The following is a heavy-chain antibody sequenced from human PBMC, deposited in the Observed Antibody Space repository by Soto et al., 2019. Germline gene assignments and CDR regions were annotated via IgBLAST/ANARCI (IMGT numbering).Heavy chain of an antibody. D-gene: IGHD3-10*01. V-gene: IGHV3-23*01. Sequence: GGSLRLSCAASGFTFSSYAMSWVRQAPGKGLEWVSGISCSGGSTYYADSVKGRFTISRDNSKDTLFLRMNRPRVEDTAVYYCMRPAPRGRHYFYFGMDVWGQGTTVTVSS. J-gene: IGHJ6*02. CDR1: GFTFSSYA. CDR2: ISCSGGST. CDR3: MRPAPRGRHYFYFGMDV.